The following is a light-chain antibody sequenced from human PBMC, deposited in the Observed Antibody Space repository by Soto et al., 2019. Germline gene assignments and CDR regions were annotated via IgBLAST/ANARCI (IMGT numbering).Light chain of an antibody. CDR3: HQYNSWPPGT. Sequence: ELVLTHAPGTLTLSPGERDTLYWSASQSVSNNYLAWYQQKPGQAPRLLIYDASNRATGIPARFSGSGSGTELTLTSRSLQSEDFALYYCHQYNSWPPGTFGQGTKVDIK. J-gene: IGKJ2*01. CDR2: DAS. CDR1: QSVSNN. V-gene: IGKV3D-15*01.